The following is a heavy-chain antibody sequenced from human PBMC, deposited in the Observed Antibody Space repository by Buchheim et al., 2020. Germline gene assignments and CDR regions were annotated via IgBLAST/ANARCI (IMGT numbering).Heavy chain of an antibody. CDR3: AKKSGDASDGYYYYYMDV. CDR1: GDSISSSYW. CDR2: VDHSGRI. Sequence: QVQLQESGPRLVKPSGTLSLTCAVSGDSISSSYWWNWVRQPPGKGLEWIGEVDHSGRINYNPSLKTRVTISVDQSNNQFSLELTSVTAADTAIYYCAKKSGDASDGYYYYYMDVWGKGT. D-gene: IGHD2-21*01. J-gene: IGHJ6*03. V-gene: IGHV4-4*02.